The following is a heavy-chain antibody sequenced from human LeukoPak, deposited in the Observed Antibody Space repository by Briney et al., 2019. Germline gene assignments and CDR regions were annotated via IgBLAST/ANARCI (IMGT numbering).Heavy chain of an antibody. J-gene: IGHJ4*02. CDR2: IGGSDDRT. CDR3: AKVGSGYDIFFDY. Sequence: GRSLRLSCAASGFTFSTYAISWVRQAPGKGLEWVSTIGGSDDRTFYTDSAKGRFTISRDNSKNTLYLQVSSLRAEDTAVYYCAKVGSGYDIFFDYWGQGTLVTVSS. D-gene: IGHD2-21*01. V-gene: IGHV3-23*01. CDR1: GFTFSTYA.